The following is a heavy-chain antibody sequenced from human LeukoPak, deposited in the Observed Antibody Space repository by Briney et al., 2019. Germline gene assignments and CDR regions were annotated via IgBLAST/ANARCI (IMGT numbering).Heavy chain of an antibody. Sequence: GGSLRLSCAASGFTFSDYAMHWVRQSPGKGLDWVASISYEGLSKYYADSVKGRFTISRDNSKSMLYVQMNSLRAEDTALYYCAKSSRDSDPSSPYGMDVWGQGTTVTVSS. CDR1: GFTFSDYA. D-gene: IGHD2-21*02. J-gene: IGHJ6*02. CDR3: AKSSRDSDPSSPYGMDV. V-gene: IGHV3-30-3*01. CDR2: ISYEGLSK.